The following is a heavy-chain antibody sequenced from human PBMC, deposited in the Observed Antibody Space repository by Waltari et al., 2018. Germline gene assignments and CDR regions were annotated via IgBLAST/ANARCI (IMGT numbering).Heavy chain of an antibody. Sequence: QVQLVQSGAEVKKPGSSVKVSCKASGGTFSSYAISWVRQAPGPGLEWMGGIIPILGIANYAQKFQGRVTITADKSTSTAYMELSSLRSEDTAVYYCARADYYGSPASPRPMPGSYWAFDIWGQGTMVTVSS. CDR2: IIPILGIA. CDR1: GGTFSSYA. D-gene: IGHD3-10*01. CDR3: ARADYYGSPASPRPMPGSYWAFDI. J-gene: IGHJ3*02. V-gene: IGHV1-69*10.